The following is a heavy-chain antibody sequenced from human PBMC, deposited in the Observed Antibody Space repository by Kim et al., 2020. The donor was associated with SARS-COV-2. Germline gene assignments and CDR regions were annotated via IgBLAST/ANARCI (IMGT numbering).Heavy chain of an antibody. CDR1: GYTFTSYD. D-gene: IGHD3-3*01. CDR2: MNPNSGNT. J-gene: IGHJ3*02. CDR3: ATPTLRITIFGVVITSYAFDI. V-gene: IGHV1-8*01. Sequence: ASVKVSCKASGYTFTSYDINWVRQATGQGLEWMGWMNPNSGNTGYAQKFQGRVTMTRSTSISTAYMELSSLRSEDTAVYYCATPTLRITIFGVVITSYAFDIWGQGTMVTVSS.